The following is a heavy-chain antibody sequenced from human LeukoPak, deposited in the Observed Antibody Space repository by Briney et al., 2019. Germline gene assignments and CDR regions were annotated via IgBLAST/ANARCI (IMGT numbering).Heavy chain of an antibody. D-gene: IGHD2-15*01. J-gene: IGHJ6*02. CDR1: GGTFSSYA. CDR3: ARYCSGGSCYQSYYYYYYGMDV. CDR2: IIPILGIA. V-gene: IGHV1-69*04. Sequence: GASVKVSCKASGGTFSSYAISWVRQAPGQGLEWMGRIIPILGIANYAQKFQGRVTITADKSTSTAYMELSSLRSEDTAVYYCARYCSGGSCYQSYYYYYYGMDVWGQGTTVTVSS.